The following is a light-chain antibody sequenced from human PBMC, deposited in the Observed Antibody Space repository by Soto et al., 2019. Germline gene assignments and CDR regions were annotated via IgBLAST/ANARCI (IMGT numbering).Light chain of an antibody. J-gene: IGLJ2*01. CDR2: EVT. Sequence: QSALTQPPSASGSPGQSVTISCTGTSSDVGGYNYVSWYQQHPGKAPKLMIYEVTKRPSGVPDRFSGSKSGNTASLTVSGLLPEDEAHYYCSSNPVSNAVIFGGGTKLTVL. CDR3: SSNPVSNAVI. CDR1: SSDVGGYNY. V-gene: IGLV2-8*01.